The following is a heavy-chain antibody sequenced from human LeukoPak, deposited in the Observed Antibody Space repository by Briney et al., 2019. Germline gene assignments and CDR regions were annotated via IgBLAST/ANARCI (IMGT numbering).Heavy chain of an antibody. D-gene: IGHD6-19*01. CDR3: ARSSRKGIAVAGTLFDY. V-gene: IGHV4-4*07. CDR2: IYTSGST. CDR1: GGSISSYY. Sequence: SETLSLTCTVSGGSISSYYWSWIRQPAGKGLEWIGRIYTSGSTNYNPSLKSRVTISVDKSKNQFSLKLSSVTAADTAVYYCARSSRKGIAVAGTLFDYWGQRTLVTVSS. J-gene: IGHJ4*02.